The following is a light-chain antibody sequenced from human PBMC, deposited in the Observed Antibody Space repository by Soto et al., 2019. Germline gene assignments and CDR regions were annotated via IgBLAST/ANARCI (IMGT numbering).Light chain of an antibody. Sequence: DIVMTQSPDSLAVSLGERATINCESSQSVLYSSNNKNCLAWYQQKPGQPPKLLIYWAYIRESGVPDRFSGGGSGTDFTLTISGLQAEDVAVYDCQQYCVRPWTFGQGTKVEIK. V-gene: IGKV4-1*01. CDR1: QSVLYSSNNKNC. J-gene: IGKJ1*01. CDR2: WAY. CDR3: QQYCVRPWT.